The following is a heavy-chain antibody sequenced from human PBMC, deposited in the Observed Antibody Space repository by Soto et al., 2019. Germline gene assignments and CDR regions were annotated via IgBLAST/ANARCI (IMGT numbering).Heavy chain of an antibody. CDR1: RGSISSADYY. J-gene: IGHJ5*01. D-gene: IGHD3-16*01. CDR2: IYYSGST. CDR3: GRVHDFVWGTVTIDS. V-gene: IGHV4-30-4*01. Sequence: SETLSLTCTVSRGSISSADYYWSWIRQPPGKGLEWIGYIYYSGSTYYNPSLKGRVIISVDTSKDQFSLKLSSVTAADTAVYYCGRVHDFVWGTVTIDSWARGTLVTVSA.